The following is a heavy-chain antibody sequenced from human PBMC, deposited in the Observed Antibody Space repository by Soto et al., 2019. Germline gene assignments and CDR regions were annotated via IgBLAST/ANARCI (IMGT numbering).Heavy chain of an antibody. CDR3: AKDGYSYGYYFDY. V-gene: IGHV3-23*01. J-gene: IGHJ4*02. CDR2: ISGSGGST. D-gene: IGHD5-18*01. Sequence: GGSLRLSCAASGFTFSSYAMSWVRQAPGKGLEWVSAISGSGGSTYYADSGKGRFTISRDNSKNTLYLQMNSLRAEDTAVYYCAKDGYSYGYYFDYWGQGTLVTVSS. CDR1: GFTFSSYA.